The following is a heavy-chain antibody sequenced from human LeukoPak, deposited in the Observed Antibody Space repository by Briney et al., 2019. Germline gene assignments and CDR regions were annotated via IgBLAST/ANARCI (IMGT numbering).Heavy chain of an antibody. Sequence: SETLSLTCAVYGGSFSGYYWGWIRQPPGKGLEWIGSIYYSGSTYYNPSLKSRVTISVDTSKNQFSLKLSSVTAADTAVYYCARGEPIIAAREGGWFDPWGQGTLVTVSS. CDR3: ARGEPIIAAREGGWFDP. V-gene: IGHV4-34*01. J-gene: IGHJ5*02. CDR2: IYYSGST. D-gene: IGHD6-6*01. CDR1: GGSFSGYY.